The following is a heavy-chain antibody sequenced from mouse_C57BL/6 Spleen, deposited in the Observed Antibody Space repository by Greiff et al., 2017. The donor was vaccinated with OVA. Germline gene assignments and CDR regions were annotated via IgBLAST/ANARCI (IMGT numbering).Heavy chain of an antibody. Sequence: VQLQQPGAELVRPGSSVKLSCKASGYTFTSYWMDWVKQRPGQGLEWIGNIYPSDSETHYNQKFKDKATLTVDKSSSTAYMQLSSLTSEDSAVYYCARGGWLLDAMDYWGQGTSVTVSS. J-gene: IGHJ4*01. V-gene: IGHV1-61*01. CDR2: IYPSDSET. D-gene: IGHD2-3*01. CDR1: GYTFTSYW. CDR3: ARGGWLLDAMDY.